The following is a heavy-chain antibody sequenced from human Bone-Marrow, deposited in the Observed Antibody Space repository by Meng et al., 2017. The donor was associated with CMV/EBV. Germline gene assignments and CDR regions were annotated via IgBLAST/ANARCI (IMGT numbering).Heavy chain of an antibody. Sequence: GESLKISCEVSGSTFRTYWMHWVRQAPGKGLFWVARISSNGATTKYADSVEGRFTISRDNANNKLYLYMDSLRAEDSAVYYCAGSAPHTDGDTTYYYGLDGWGHGTAVTVSS. D-gene: IGHD6-25*01. CDR3: AGSAPHTDGDTTYYYGLDG. CDR1: GSTFRTYW. J-gene: IGHJ6*02. V-gene: IGHV3-74*03. CDR2: ISSNGATT.